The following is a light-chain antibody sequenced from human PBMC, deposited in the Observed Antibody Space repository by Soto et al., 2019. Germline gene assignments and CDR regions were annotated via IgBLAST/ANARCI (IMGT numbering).Light chain of an antibody. CDR2: DNS. CDR1: SSNIGQNY. V-gene: IGLV1-51*01. Sequence: QSVLTQPPSVSAAPGQKVTISCSGSSSNIGQNYVSWYQQLPGTAPKRLIYDNSKRPSGIPDRFSGSKSGTSATLGITGLQTGDEADYYCGTWDSSLSAVIFGGRTKVTVL. J-gene: IGLJ2*01. CDR3: GTWDSSLSAVI.